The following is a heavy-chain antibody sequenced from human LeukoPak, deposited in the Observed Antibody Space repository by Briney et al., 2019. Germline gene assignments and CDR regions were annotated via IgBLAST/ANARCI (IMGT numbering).Heavy chain of an antibody. J-gene: IGHJ4*02. D-gene: IGHD3-10*01. V-gene: IGHV4-59*08. CDR2: IYYSGST. Sequence: PSETLSLTCTVSGGSFSSFYWSWIRQPPGKGLQWIGYIYYSGSTTYNPSLKSRVSISLDTSKNQFSLRLSSVTAADTAVYYCARRDYAAGSYGCWGQGSLVTVCS. CDR3: ARRDYAAGSYGC. CDR1: GGSFSSFY.